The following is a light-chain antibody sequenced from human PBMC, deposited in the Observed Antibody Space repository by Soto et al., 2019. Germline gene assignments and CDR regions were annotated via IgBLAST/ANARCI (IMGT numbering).Light chain of an antibody. CDR2: GAS. V-gene: IGKV3-20*01. Sequence: EIVLTQSPGTLSLSPGERATLSCRASQSVSSSYLAWYQQKPGQAPRLLIYGASSRATGIPDRFSGSGSGADFTLTISRLESEDLAVYYCQQYDTFGQGTKVDI. CDR1: QSVSSSY. J-gene: IGKJ1*01. CDR3: QQYDT.